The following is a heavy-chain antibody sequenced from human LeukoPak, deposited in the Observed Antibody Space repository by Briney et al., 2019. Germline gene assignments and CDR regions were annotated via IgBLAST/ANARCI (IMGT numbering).Heavy chain of an antibody. CDR1: GFTFSSYG. D-gene: IGHD1-26*01. Sequence: GGSLRLSCATSGFTFSSYGMNWVRQAPGKGLEWVSSISSTGSYIFYADSVKGRFTISRDDAKNSVYLQMNSLIDEDTAVYYCARSDGGSENYWGQGILVTVSS. CDR2: ISSTGSYI. J-gene: IGHJ4*02. V-gene: IGHV3-21*06. CDR3: ARSDGGSENY.